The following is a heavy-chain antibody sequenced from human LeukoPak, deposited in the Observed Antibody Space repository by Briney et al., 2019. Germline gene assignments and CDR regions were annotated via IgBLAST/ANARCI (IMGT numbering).Heavy chain of an antibody. CDR3: ARFERGITMVRGFDY. CDR1: GYTFTSYA. D-gene: IGHD3-10*01. J-gene: IGHJ4*02. Sequence: GASVKVSCKASGYTFTSYAIQWVRQAPGQRLEWMGWILTGNGNTKYSQKFQGRVTITRDTSASTAYMELSSLRSEDTAVYYCARFERGITMVRGFDYWGQGTLVTVSS. CDR2: ILTGNGNT. V-gene: IGHV1-3*04.